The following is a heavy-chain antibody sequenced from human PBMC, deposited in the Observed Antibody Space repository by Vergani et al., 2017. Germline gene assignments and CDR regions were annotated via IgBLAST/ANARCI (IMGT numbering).Heavy chain of an antibody. J-gene: IGHJ3*01. D-gene: IGHD2-15*01. CDR3: AGVVPSNSEVTPAAFDV. CDR2: IRPYTGHT. V-gene: IGHV1-18*01. CDR1: SHTFQTYG. Sequence: QVQLVQSGAELKKPGASVSVSCKGSSHTFQTYGISWVRQAPGKGLEWMAWIRPYTGHTIYAQKFQDRVTMTADTSTNTAYMELRSLRSDDTAVYFCAGVVPSNSEVTPAAFDVWGQGTMVTVSS.